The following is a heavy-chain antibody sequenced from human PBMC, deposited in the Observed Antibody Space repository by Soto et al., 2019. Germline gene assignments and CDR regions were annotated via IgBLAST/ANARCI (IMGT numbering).Heavy chain of an antibody. Sequence: SLKISCKGSGYSFTSYWIGWVRQMPGKGLEWMGIIYPGDSDTRYSPSFQGQVTISADKSISTAYLQWSSLKASDTAMYYCARIPHYYDSSGYSIVSGWFDPWGQGTLVTVSS. CDR2: IYPGDSDT. CDR1: GYSFTSYW. CDR3: ARIPHYYDSSGYSIVSGWFDP. J-gene: IGHJ5*02. V-gene: IGHV5-51*01. D-gene: IGHD3-22*01.